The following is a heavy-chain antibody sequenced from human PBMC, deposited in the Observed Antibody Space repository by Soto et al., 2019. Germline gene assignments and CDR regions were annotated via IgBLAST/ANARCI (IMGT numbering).Heavy chain of an antibody. CDR3: ARVRTQIYCSGGSCYSTDRENWFDL. CDR1: GFTFSSYS. D-gene: IGHD2-15*01. J-gene: IGHJ5*02. V-gene: IGHV3-21*01. CDR2: ISSSSSYI. Sequence: GGSLRLSCAASGFTFSSYSMNWVRQAPGKGLEWVSSISSSSSYIYYADSVKDRFTISRDNAKNSLYLQMNSLRAEDTAVYYCARVRTQIYCSGGSCYSTDRENWFDLWGQGTLVTVSS.